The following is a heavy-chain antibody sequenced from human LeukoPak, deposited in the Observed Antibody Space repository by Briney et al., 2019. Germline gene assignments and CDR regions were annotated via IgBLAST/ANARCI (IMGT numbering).Heavy chain of an antibody. V-gene: IGHV3-30*04. CDR1: GFTFSSYA. Sequence: PGRSLRLSCAAPGFTFSSYAMHWVRQAPGKGLKWVAVTSFDGSDNYYADSVKGRFTISRDNSKNTLYLQMNSLRPDDTAVYYCARDRLLEDRDYNSYYYMDVWGVGTTVIVSS. D-gene: IGHD1-1*01. CDR2: TSFDGSDN. CDR3: ARDRLLEDRDYNSYYYMDV. J-gene: IGHJ6*03.